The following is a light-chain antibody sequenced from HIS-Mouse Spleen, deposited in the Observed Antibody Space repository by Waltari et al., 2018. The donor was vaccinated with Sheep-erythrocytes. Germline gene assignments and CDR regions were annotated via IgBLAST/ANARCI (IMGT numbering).Light chain of an antibody. CDR2: DVS. J-gene: IGLJ1*01. CDR3: CSYAGSYNHV. CDR1: SSDVGGYNY. V-gene: IGLV2-11*01. Sequence: QSALTQPRSVSGSPGQSVTISCTGTSSDVGGYNYVPWYQQHPGKAPKLMVYDVSRRPSGGPDRFSGAKSGNPASLTISGLEAEDEADYYCCSYAGSYNHVFATGTKFTVL.